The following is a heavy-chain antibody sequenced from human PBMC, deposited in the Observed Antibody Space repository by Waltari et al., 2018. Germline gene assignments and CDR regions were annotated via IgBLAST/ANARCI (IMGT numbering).Heavy chain of an antibody. CDR2: IWYDGSNS. Sequence: QVQLVESGGGVVQPGGSLRLSCAASGFTFSTYGMHWVRQAPGKGLGWVAIIWYDGSNSYYADSVKGRFTISRDNSKNTLYLQMNGLRAEDTAVYYCAAPHSTSWYVSDYWGQGALVTVSS. V-gene: IGHV3-33*03. D-gene: IGHD2-2*01. CDR3: AAPHSTSWYVSDY. CDR1: GFTFSTYG. J-gene: IGHJ4*02.